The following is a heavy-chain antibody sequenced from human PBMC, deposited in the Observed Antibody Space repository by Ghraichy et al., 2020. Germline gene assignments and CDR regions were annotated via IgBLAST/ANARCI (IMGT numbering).Heavy chain of an antibody. Sequence: GGSLRLSCAASGFTVSSNYMSWVRQAPGKGLEWVSVIYSGGSTYYADSVKGRFTISRDNSKNTLYLQMNSLRAEDTAVYYCARVSPRARWGMDVWGKGTTVTVSS. J-gene: IGHJ6*04. CDR3: ARVSPRARWGMDV. D-gene: IGHD3-16*01. CDR2: IYSGGST. CDR1: GFTVSSNY. V-gene: IGHV3-53*01.